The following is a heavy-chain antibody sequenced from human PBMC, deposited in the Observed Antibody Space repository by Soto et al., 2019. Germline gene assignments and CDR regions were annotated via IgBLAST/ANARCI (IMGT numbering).Heavy chain of an antibody. CDR1: GFSFSSYW. Sequence: EVQLVESGGDLVQPGGSLRLSCAASGFSFSSYWMSWVRQAPGKGLEWVANMKYDGSERYYVDSVKGRSTISRDNAKNSLYLQMNSLRAEDTAVYYGVTGATARGGVDYWGQGTLVTVSS. J-gene: IGHJ4*02. D-gene: IGHD1-26*01. V-gene: IGHV3-7*02. CDR3: VTGATARGGVDY. CDR2: MKYDGSER.